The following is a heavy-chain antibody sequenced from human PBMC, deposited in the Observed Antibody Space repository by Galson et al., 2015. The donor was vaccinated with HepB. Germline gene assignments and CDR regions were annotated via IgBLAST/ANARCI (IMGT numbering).Heavy chain of an antibody. Sequence: SLRLSCATSGFTFTSYNMHWVRQSPVKGLEWLAIISDDGKKGFYADSVKGRYTISRDNSKNTLSLQMNSLRPDDTAVYYCARDSNWNFDYWVQGTLVTVSS. CDR1: GFTFTSYN. J-gene: IGHJ4*02. V-gene: IGHV3-30*01. CDR2: ISDDGKKG. CDR3: ARDSNWNFDY. D-gene: IGHD1-1*01.